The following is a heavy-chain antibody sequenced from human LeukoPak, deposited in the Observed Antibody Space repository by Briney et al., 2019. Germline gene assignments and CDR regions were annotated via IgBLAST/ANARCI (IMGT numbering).Heavy chain of an antibody. CDR1: GFTFDDYA. CDR3: AKADGAMITYYFDY. J-gene: IGHJ4*02. CDR2: ISWNSGII. D-gene: IGHD3-16*01. Sequence: GGSLRLSCAASGFTFDDYAMHWVRQAPGKGLEWVSGISWNSGIIGYADSVRGRFTISRGNAKNSLHLQMNSLRAEDMALYYCAKADGAMITYYFDYWGQGTLVTVSS. V-gene: IGHV3-9*03.